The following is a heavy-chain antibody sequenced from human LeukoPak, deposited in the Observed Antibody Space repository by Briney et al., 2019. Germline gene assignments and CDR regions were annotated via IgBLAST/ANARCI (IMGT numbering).Heavy chain of an antibody. V-gene: IGHV1-2*02. CDR2: INPNSGGT. D-gene: IGHD3-10*01. J-gene: IGHJ4*02. Sequence: ASVKVSCRASGYTFTGYYMHWVRQAPGQGLEWMGWINPNSGGTNYAQKFQGRVTMTRDTAISTAYMELSRLRSDDTAVYYCASLSMVRGVNDYWGQGTLVTVSS. CDR1: GYTFTGYY. CDR3: ASLSMVRGVNDY.